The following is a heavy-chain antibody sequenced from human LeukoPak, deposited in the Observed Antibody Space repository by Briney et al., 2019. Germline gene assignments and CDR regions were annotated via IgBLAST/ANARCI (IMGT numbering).Heavy chain of an antibody. Sequence: SETLSLTCTVSGGSISSYYWSWIQQPPGKGPEWIGYISYSGSTNYNPSLKSRVAISVDTSKNQFSLKLTSVTASDTAVYYCAGRCSSTSCYAFDYWGQGTLVTVSS. V-gene: IGHV4-59*08. CDR1: GGSISSYY. CDR2: ISYSGST. D-gene: IGHD2-2*01. J-gene: IGHJ4*02. CDR3: AGRCSSTSCYAFDY.